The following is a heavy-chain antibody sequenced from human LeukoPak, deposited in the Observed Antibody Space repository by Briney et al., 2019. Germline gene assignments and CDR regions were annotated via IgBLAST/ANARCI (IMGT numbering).Heavy chain of an antibody. CDR1: GGSISSGSYY. V-gene: IGHV4-61*02. Sequence: PSETPSLTCTVSGGSISSGSYYWSWIRQPAGKGLEWIGRIYTSGSTNYNPSLKSRVTISVDTSKNQFSLKLSSVTAADTAVYYCARDVPIDSSGYYAHYNWGQGTLVTVSS. D-gene: IGHD3-22*01. CDR2: IYTSGST. CDR3: ARDVPIDSSGYYAHYN. J-gene: IGHJ4*02.